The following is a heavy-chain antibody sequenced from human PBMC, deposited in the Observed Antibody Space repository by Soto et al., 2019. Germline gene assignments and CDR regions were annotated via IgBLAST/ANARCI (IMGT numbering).Heavy chain of an antibody. CDR3: ARGHYYYGMDV. Sequence: QLRLQESGSGLVKPSQTLSLTCTVSNGSVSSGTYSWSWVRQPPGKGLEWIGYICYSGTTYYTPSLKSRLTMSMDRANDHFSLNLTSVTAADTAVYFCARGHYYYGMDVWGQGITVTVSS. CDR1: NGSVSSGTYS. J-gene: IGHJ6*02. CDR2: ICYSGTT. V-gene: IGHV4-30-2*01.